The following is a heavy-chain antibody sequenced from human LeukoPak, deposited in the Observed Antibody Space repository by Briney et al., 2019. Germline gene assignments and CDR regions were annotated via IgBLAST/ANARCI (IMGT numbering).Heavy chain of an antibody. J-gene: IGHJ4*02. CDR3: ARDPSRGYNYGYGDY. D-gene: IGHD5-18*01. CDR2: INQDRSET. V-gene: IGHV3-7*01. CDR1: GFSFSNYW. Sequence: GGSLRLSCAASGFSFSNYWMTWVRQAPGKGLEWVAHINQDRSETYYVDSVKGRFTIARDNAKNSLYLQMNSLRAEDTAVYYCARDPSRGYNYGYGDYWGQGTLVSVS.